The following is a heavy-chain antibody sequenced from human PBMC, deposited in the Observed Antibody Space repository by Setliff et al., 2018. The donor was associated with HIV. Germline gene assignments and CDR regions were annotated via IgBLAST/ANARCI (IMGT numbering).Heavy chain of an antibody. Sequence: ASVKVSCKSSGYTFTKYGITWVRQAPGQGLEWMGWISANNGSSYFAQKLQDRVTMTSDTSTSTAYMELRSLRSDDTAVYYCARVRERVTIFGVVRGFDSWGQGTLVTVSS. V-gene: IGHV1-18*01. CDR1: GYTFTKYG. CDR3: ARVRERVTIFGVVRGFDS. CDR2: ISANNGSS. D-gene: IGHD3-3*01. J-gene: IGHJ4*02.